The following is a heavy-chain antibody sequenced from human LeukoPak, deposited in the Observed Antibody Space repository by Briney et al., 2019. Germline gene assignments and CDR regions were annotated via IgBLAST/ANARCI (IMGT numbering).Heavy chain of an antibody. CDR2: IKEDGSER. CDR1: AFIFSGHW. Sequence: GGSLRLSCEGSAFIFSGHWMNWVRQTPGKGLEWVASIKEDGSERQYVDSVKGRFSISRDNTKGSLFLQLNSLRAEDTAVYYCAKDKFGNGFVGYWGQGTLVTVSS. V-gene: IGHV3-7*03. J-gene: IGHJ4*02. CDR3: AKDKFGNGFVGY. D-gene: IGHD3-3*01.